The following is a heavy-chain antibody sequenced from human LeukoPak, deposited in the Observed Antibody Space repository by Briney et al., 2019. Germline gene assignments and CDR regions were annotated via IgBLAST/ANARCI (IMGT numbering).Heavy chain of an antibody. CDR1: GGSISSYY. J-gene: IGHJ4*02. CDR3: ARDRSEFDY. V-gene: IGHV4-59*01. Sequence: NPSETLSLTCTVSGGSISSYYWSWIRQPPGKGLEWIGYIHYSGSTNYNPSLKSRVTISVDTSKNQFSLKLSSVTAADTAVYYCARDRSEFDYWGQGTLVTVSS. CDR2: IHYSGST.